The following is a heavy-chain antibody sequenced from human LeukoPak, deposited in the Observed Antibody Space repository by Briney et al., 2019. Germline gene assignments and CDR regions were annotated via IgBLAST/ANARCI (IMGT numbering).Heavy chain of an antibody. V-gene: IGHV1-2*02. D-gene: IGHD1-1*01. CDR3: AREVLKSGTKYAFDI. J-gene: IGHJ3*02. Sequence: ASVKVSCKASGYTFTGYYMHWVRQAPGQGLEWMGWINPNSGGTNYAQKFQGGVTMTRDTSISTAYMELSRLRSDDTAVYYCAREVLKSGTKYAFDIWGQGTMVTVSS. CDR1: GYTFTGYY. CDR2: INPNSGGT.